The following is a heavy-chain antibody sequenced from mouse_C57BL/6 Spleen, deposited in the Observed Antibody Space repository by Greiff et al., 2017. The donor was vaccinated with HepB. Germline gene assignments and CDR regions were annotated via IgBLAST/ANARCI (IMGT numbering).Heavy chain of an antibody. D-gene: IGHD1-1*01. CDR2: ISSGGSYT. J-gene: IGHJ4*01. CDR1: GFTFSSYG. CDR3: ASHYYGSSPYAMDY. Sequence: VQLKESGGDLVKPGGSLKLSCAASGFTFSSYGMSWVRQTPDKRLEWVATISSGGSYTYYPDSVKGRFTISRDNAKNTLYLQMSSLKSEDTAMYYCASHYYGSSPYAMDYWGQGTSVTVSS. V-gene: IGHV5-6*01.